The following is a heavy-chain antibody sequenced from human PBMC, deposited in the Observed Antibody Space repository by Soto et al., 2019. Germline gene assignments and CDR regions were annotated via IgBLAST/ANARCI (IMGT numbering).Heavy chain of an antibody. CDR1: GYTFTSYG. J-gene: IGHJ6*02. CDR3: AREGRGYSSSSLYYYYGMDV. CDR2: ISAYNGNT. D-gene: IGHD6-6*01. Sequence: ASVKVSCKASGYTFTSYGISWVRQAPGQGLEWMGWISAYNGNTNYAQKLQGRVTMTTDTSTSTAYMELRSLRSDDTAVYYCAREGRGYSSSSLYYYYGMDVWGQGTTVTVSS. V-gene: IGHV1-18*01.